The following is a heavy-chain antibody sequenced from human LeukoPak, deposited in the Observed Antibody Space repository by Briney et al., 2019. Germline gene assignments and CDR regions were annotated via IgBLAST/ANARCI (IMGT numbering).Heavy chain of an antibody. CDR3: ARDMTTVVTYADAFDI. Sequence: SQTLSLTCAISGDSVSSNSAAWNWIRQSPSRGPEWLGRTYYRSKWYNDYAVSVKSRITINPDTSKNQFSLQLNSVTPEDTAVYYCARDMTTVVTYADAFDIWGQGTMVTVSS. V-gene: IGHV6-1*01. CDR2: TYYRSKWYN. D-gene: IGHD4-23*01. CDR1: GDSVSSNSAA. J-gene: IGHJ3*02.